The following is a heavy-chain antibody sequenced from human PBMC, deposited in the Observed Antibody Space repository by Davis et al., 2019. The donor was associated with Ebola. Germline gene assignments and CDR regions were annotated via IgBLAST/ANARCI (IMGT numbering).Heavy chain of an antibody. D-gene: IGHD2-21*01. CDR3: AKSMGWVVIPNPTFTDYYYGLNG. J-gene: IGHJ6*04. CDR2: VNGGGNAV. V-gene: IGHV3-23*01. CDR1: GFTFSSYA. Sequence: PGGSLRLSCAASGFTFSSYAMNWVRQGPGKGLEWVASVNGGGNAVYYADSVKGRFTISRDNAKNTLYLQLTSLRAEDTAVYYCAKSMGWVVIPNPTFTDYYYGLNGWGKGTTVAVSS.